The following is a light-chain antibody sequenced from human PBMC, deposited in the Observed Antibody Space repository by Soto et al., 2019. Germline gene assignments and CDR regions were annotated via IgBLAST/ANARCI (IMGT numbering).Light chain of an antibody. Sequence: DIQMTQSPSTLSASVGDRVTITCRASQSISTWLAWYQQKPGKAPKLLIYAASTLQSGVPSRFSGSGSGTDFTLTISCLQSEDFATYYCQQYYSFPRTFGQGTKVDIK. CDR2: AAS. J-gene: IGKJ1*01. V-gene: IGKV1-5*01. CDR1: QSISTW. CDR3: QQYYSFPRT.